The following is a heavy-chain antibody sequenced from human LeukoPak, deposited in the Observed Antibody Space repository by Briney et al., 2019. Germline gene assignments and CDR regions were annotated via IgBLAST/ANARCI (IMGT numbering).Heavy chain of an antibody. CDR3: AKDKGQWEPLKY. Sequence: GGSLRLSCAASGFTFDDYAMHWVRQAPGKGLEWVSGISWNSGSIGYADSVKGRFTISRDNAKNSLYLQMNSLRAEDTALYYCAKDKGQWEPLKYWGQGTLVTVSS. D-gene: IGHD1-26*01. CDR2: ISWNSGSI. CDR1: GFTFDDYA. J-gene: IGHJ4*02. V-gene: IGHV3-9*01.